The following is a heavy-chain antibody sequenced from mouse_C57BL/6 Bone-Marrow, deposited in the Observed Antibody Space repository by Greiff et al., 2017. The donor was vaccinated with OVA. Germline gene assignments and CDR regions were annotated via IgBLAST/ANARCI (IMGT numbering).Heavy chain of an antibody. J-gene: IGHJ1*03. CDR3: ARRYYDYDNWYFDV. Sequence: QVQLKQSGPGLVQPSQSLSITCTVSGFSLTSYGVHWVRQSPGKGLEWLGVIWSGGSTDYNAAFISRLSISKDNSKSQVFFKMNSLQADDTAIYYCARRYYDYDNWYFDVWGTGTTVTVSS. CDR2: IWSGGST. CDR1: GFSLTSYG. D-gene: IGHD2-4*01. V-gene: IGHV2-2*01.